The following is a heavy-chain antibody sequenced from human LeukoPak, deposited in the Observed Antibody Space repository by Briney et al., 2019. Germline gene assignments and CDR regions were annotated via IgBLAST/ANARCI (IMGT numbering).Heavy chain of an antibody. CDR3: ARDGGYCSGVTCYNHYYYMDV. Sequence: SETLSLTCAVYGGSFSGYYWSWIRQPAGKGLEWIGRIYASGSTNYNPSLKSRVTTSVDTSKNLFSLKLTSVTAADTAVYYCARDGGYCSGVTCYNHYYYMDVWGKGTTVTISS. V-gene: IGHV4-4*07. J-gene: IGHJ6*03. CDR2: IYASGST. CDR1: GGSFSGYY. D-gene: IGHD2-15*01.